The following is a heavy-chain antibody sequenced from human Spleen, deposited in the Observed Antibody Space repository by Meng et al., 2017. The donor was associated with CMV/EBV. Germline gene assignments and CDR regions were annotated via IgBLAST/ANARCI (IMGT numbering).Heavy chain of an antibody. J-gene: IGHJ4*02. CDR1: GYSISSTNW. V-gene: IGHV4-28*03. CDR2: IYYSGST. Sequence: QVQLQESGPGLVKPSDTLSLTCAVSGYSISSTNWWGWIRQPPGKGLEWIGYIYYSGSTSYNPSLKSRVTMSVDTSKNQFSLNLNSVTAVDTAVYYCAKDRSSGVFDYWGQGTLVTVSS. D-gene: IGHD3-22*01. CDR3: AKDRSSGVFDY.